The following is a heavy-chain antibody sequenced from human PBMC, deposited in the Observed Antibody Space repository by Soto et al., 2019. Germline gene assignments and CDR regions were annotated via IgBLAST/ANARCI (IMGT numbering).Heavy chain of an antibody. CDR3: ARVRGYSYGQYYFDY. CDR1: GGSISSGGYY. CDR2: IYYSGST. D-gene: IGHD5-18*01. Sequence: SETLSLTCTVSGGSISSGGYYWSWIRQHPGKGLEWIGYIYYSGSTYYNPSLKSRVTISVDTSKNQFSLKLSSVTAADTAVYYCARVRGYSYGQYYFDYWGQGTLVTVSS. V-gene: IGHV4-31*03. J-gene: IGHJ4*02.